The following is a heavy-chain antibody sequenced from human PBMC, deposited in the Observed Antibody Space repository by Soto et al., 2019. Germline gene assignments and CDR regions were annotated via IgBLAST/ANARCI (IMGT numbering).Heavy chain of an antibody. CDR3: TRGRNSGDGYNGGGY. CDR2: MNPNSGHT. J-gene: IGHJ4*02. V-gene: IGHV1-8*01. D-gene: IGHD1-1*01. CDR1: GYTFTSFD. Sequence: ASVKVSCKASGYTFTSFDINWVRQATRQGLEWMGWMNPNSGHTGYAQKFQGRVTMTRDTSISTAYMELSSLRYEDTAVYYCTRGRNSGDGYNGGGYWGQGTLVTVSS.